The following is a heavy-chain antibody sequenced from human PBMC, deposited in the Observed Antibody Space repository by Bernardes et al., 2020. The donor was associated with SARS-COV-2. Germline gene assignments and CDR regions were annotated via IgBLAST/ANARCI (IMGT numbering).Heavy chain of an antibody. D-gene: IGHD2-15*01. V-gene: IGHV1-18*01. J-gene: IGHJ4*02. CDR2: ISAYNDNT. CDR3: AREDIGYCSGGSCQPFDY. Sequence: ASVKVSCKASGYTFTSYGISWVRQAPGQGLEWMGWISAYNDNTKYPRNLQGRVTMTTDTSTSTAYMELRSLRSDDTAMYYCAREDIGYCSGGSCQPFDYWGQGTLVTVSS. CDR1: GYTFTSYG.